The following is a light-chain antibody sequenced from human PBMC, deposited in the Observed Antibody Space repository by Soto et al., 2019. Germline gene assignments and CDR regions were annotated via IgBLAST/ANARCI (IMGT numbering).Light chain of an antibody. J-gene: IGKJ2*01. Sequence: EIVLTQSPVTLSLSPGERATLSCRASQSVSSSNLAWYQQKTGQAPRLLIYGTSSRATGIPDRFSGSGSGTDFTLTISRLEPEDFAVYSCQHYGTSPPYTFGQGTKLEIK. CDR1: QSVSSSN. V-gene: IGKV3-20*01. CDR3: QHYGTSPPYT. CDR2: GTS.